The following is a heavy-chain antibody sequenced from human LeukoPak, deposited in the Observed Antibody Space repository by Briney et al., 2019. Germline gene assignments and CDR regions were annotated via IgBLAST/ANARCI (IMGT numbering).Heavy chain of an antibody. D-gene: IGHD6-19*01. CDR1: GFTFSSYL. J-gene: IGHJ4*02. CDR2: IKQDGSEK. Sequence: GGSLRLSCAACGFTFSSYLMSWVRQAPGKGLEWVANIKQDGSEKYYVDSVKGRFTISRDNAKNSLYLQMNSLRAEDTAVYYCARDLAVADGPDYWGQGTLVTVSS. V-gene: IGHV3-7*01. CDR3: ARDLAVADGPDY.